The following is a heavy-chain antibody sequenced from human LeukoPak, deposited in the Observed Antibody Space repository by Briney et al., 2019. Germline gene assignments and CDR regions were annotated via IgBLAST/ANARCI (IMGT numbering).Heavy chain of an antibody. J-gene: IGHJ4*02. D-gene: IGHD5-12*01. CDR1: GFTVSRNY. CDR3: ARSAGIAATIVLGY. Sequence: GGSLRLSCAASGFTVSRNYMTWVRQAPGKGLGWVSLIYSGGSTYYADSVKGRFTISRDNSKNTLYLQMNSLRAEDTAVYYCARSAGIAATIVLGYWGQGTLVTVSS. V-gene: IGHV3-66*01. CDR2: IYSGGST.